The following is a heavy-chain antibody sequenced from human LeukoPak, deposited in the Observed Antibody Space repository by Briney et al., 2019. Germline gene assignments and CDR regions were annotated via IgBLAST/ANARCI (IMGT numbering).Heavy chain of an antibody. D-gene: IGHD3-9*01. CDR1: GYTFTSYD. CDR2: MTPNSGNT. CDR3: AYVRTYYDKVTGKNYYYYGMDV. Sequence: ASVKVSCKASGYTFTSYDIHWVRQATGQGLEWMGWMTPNSGNTSYAQKIQRRVTMTRNTSISKAYMELSSLRSEDTAVYYCAYVRTYYDKVTGKNYYYYGMDVWGQGTTVTVSS. J-gene: IGHJ6*02. V-gene: IGHV1-8*01.